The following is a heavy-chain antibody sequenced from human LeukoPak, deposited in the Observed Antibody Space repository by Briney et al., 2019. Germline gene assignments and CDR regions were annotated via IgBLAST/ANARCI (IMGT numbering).Heavy chain of an antibody. CDR2: INPSGGST. CDR1: GYTFTSYY. J-gene: IGHJ4*02. Sequence: GASAKVSCKASGYTFTSYYMHWVRQAPGQGLEWMGIINPSGGSTSYAQKFQGRVTMTRDTSTSTVYMELSSLRSEDTAVYYCASTVEMATSVFDYWGQGTLVTVSS. V-gene: IGHV1-46*01. D-gene: IGHD5-24*01. CDR3: ASTVEMATSVFDY.